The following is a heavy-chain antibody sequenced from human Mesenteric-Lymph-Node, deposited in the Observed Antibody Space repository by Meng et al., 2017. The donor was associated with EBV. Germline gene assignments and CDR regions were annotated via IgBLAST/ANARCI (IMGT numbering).Heavy chain of an antibody. CDR2: IYHSGST. D-gene: IGHD6-13*01. CDR3: ARTLSIAAAPFDY. Sequence: QGQLEESGPGLVKPSGTLSLTCAVSGDSISSDNWWSWVRQPPGKGLEWIGRIYHSGSTNYNPSLKSRVTISVDKSKNQFSLKLSSVTAADTAVYYCARTLSIAAAPFDYWGQGTLVTVSS. J-gene: IGHJ4*02. V-gene: IGHV4-4*02. CDR1: GDSISSDNW.